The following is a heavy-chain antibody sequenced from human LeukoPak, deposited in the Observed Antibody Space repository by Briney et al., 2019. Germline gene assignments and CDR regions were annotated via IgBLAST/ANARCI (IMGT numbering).Heavy chain of an antibody. CDR3: ARDRGRYYYMDV. D-gene: IGHD3-10*01. CDR1: GGSISSYY. V-gene: IGHV4-59*01. Sequence: SETLSLTCTVAGGSISSYYWSWIRQPPGKGLEWIGYIYYSGSTNYNPSLKSRVTISVDTSKNQFSLKLSSVTAADTAVYYCARDRGRYYYMDVWGKGTTVTVSS. CDR2: IYYSGST. J-gene: IGHJ6*03.